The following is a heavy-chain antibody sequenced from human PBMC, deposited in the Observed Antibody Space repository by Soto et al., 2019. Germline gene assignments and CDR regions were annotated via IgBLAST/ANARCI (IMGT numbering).Heavy chain of an antibody. V-gene: IGHV1-69*13. Sequence: SVKVSCKASGGTFSSYAISWVRQAPGQGLEWMGGIIPIFGTANYAQKFQGRVTITADESTSTAYMELSSLRSEDTAVYYCARGGVASQGEYYWGQGTLVTVYS. D-gene: IGHD3-16*01. CDR1: GGTFSSYA. CDR3: ARGGVASQGEYY. CDR2: IIPIFGTA. J-gene: IGHJ4*02.